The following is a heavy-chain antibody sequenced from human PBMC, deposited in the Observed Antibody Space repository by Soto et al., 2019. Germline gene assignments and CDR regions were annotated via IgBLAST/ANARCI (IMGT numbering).Heavy chain of an antibody. CDR2: ISGYNDNN. Sequence: QVQLQQSGPEVRKPGASLRVSCTASGYIFTNFCISWVRQAPGKGLEWMGWISGYNDNNHYAQKLQCRVSMTPVTATGTANMDLRRLRSEATAIYCGGRSGSGWFYSDYGMDAWGQGTTVTVSS. CDR1: GYIFTNFC. V-gene: IGHV1-18*01. J-gene: IGHJ6*02. D-gene: IGHD6-25*01. CDR3: GRSGSGWFYSDYGMDA.